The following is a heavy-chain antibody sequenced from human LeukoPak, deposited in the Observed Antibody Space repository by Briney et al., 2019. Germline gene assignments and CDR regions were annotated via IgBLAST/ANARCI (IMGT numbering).Heavy chain of an antibody. Sequence: SETLSLTCTVSGDSISISSYHWSWVRRPPGKGLEWIGYSFSGSANYNPSLKSRVTISVDKSKNQFSLNLSSVTAADTAVYYCARDNWGSLDYWGQGVLVTVSS. J-gene: IGHJ4*02. CDR2: SFSGSA. CDR3: ARDNWGSLDY. V-gene: IGHV4-61*01. CDR1: GDSISISSYH. D-gene: IGHD7-27*01.